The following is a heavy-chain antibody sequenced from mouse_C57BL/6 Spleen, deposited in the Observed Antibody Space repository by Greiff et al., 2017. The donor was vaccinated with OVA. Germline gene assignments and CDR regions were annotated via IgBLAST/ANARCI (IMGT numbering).Heavy chain of an antibody. CDR3: ARKGVVGPVDY. D-gene: IGHD1-1*01. V-gene: IGHV2-2*01. J-gene: IGHJ2*01. CDR1: GFSLTSYG. Sequence: QVQLQQSGPGLVQPSQSLSITCTVSGFSLTSYGVHWVRQSPGKGLEWLGVIWSGGSTDSYAAFISSLSISKDNSKSQVFFKMNSLQTDDTAIDYCARKGVVGPVDYWGQGTTLTVSS. CDR2: IWSGGST.